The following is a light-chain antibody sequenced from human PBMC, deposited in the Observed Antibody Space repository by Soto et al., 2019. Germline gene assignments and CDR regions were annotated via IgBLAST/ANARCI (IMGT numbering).Light chain of an antibody. Sequence: QSALTQPASVSGSPGQSITISCTGTSSDVGGYNYVSWHRQHPGKAPKLIIYDVINRPSGVSNRFSGSKSGNTASLTISGLQAEDEADYYCTSYTSSNTLYVFGTGTKLTVL. CDR1: SSDVGGYNY. CDR2: DVI. J-gene: IGLJ1*01. CDR3: TSYTSSNTLYV. V-gene: IGLV2-14*01.